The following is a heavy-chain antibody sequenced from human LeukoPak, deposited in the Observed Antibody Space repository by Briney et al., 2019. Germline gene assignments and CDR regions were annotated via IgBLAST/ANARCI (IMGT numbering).Heavy chain of an antibody. J-gene: IGHJ4*02. V-gene: IGHV3-30*03. CDR3: ARGGARLHSYYFDY. D-gene: IGHD1-26*01. CDR1: GFTFSSYG. CDR2: ISYDGSNK. Sequence: GGSLRLSCAASGFTFSSYGMHWVRQAPGKVLEWVAVISYDGSNKYHADSGKGRFTISRDNSQNTLYLQMNSLRAEDTAVFYCARGGARLHSYYFDYWGQGTLVTVSS.